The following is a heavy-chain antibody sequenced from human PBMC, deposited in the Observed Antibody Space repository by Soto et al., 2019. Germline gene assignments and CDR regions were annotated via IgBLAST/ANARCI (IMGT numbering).Heavy chain of an antibody. V-gene: IGHV1-46*01. J-gene: IGHJ6*02. D-gene: IGHD3-3*01. CDR3: ARGRPYDFSSGYHSGDV. CDR1: GYTFTSYY. CDR2: INPSGGST. Sequence: GASVKVSCKASGYTFTSYYMHWVRQAPGQGLEWMGIINPSGGSTSYAQKFQGRVTMTRDTSTSTVYMELSSLRSEDTAVYYCARGRPYDFSSGYHSGDVWGHGTTITVSS.